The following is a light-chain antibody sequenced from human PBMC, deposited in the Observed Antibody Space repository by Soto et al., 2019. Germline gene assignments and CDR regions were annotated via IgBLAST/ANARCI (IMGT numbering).Light chain of an antibody. CDR3: ETWDSNTRV. J-gene: IGLJ2*01. V-gene: IGLV4-60*03. Sequence: QLVLTQSSSASASLGSSVKLTCTLSSGHSNNIIAWHQQQPGKAPRYLMKLEGSGSYNKWSGVPDRFSGSSSGSDRYLTISNLQSEDEADYYCETWDSNTRVFGGGTKLTVL. CDR1: SGHSNNI. CDR2: LEGSGSY.